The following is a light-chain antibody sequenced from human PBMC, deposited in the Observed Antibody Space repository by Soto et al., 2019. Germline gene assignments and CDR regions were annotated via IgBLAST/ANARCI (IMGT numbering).Light chain of an antibody. CDR3: SSYAGSSSVV. V-gene: IGLV2-8*01. J-gene: IGLJ2*01. CDR2: EVS. CDR1: SSDVGGYNY. Sequence: QSVLTQPPSASGSHGQSVTISCTGTSSDVGGYNYVSWYQQHPGKAPKLMIYEVSKRPSGVPDRFSGSKSVNTAPLTVSGLQSEDEADYYCSSYAGSSSVVFGGGTKVTVL.